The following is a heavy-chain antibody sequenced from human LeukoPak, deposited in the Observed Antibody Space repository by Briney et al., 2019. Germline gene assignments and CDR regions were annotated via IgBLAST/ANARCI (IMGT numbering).Heavy chain of an antibody. CDR3: ARVGSTSRAPNS. CDR2: IYRGTTT. D-gene: IGHD2-2*01. J-gene: IGHJ3*02. V-gene: IGHV3-23*03. CDR1: GFTFSSYA. Sequence: GGSLRLSCAASGFTFSSYAMSWVRQAPGKGLEWVSVIYRGTTTYYADSVKGRFTISRDNSKNTLYLQMNSLRAEDTALYYCARVGSTSRAPNSWGQGTMVTVSS.